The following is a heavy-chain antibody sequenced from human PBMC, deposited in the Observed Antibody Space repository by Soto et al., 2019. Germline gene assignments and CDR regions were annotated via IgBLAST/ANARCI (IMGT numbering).Heavy chain of an antibody. CDR3: AREYYYEISGYYSLDY. CDR2: IIPIFGTA. CDR1: GGTCSSYA. D-gene: IGHD3-22*01. J-gene: IGHJ4*02. Sequence: SVKVSCKASGGTCSSYAISWVRQAPGQGLEWMGGIIPIFGTANYAQKFQGRVTITADESTSTAYMELSSLRSEDTAVYYCAREYYYEISGYYSLDYWGQGTLVTVSS. V-gene: IGHV1-69*13.